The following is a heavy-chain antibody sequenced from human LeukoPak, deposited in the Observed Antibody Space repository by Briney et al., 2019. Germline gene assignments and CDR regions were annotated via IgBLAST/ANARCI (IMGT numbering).Heavy chain of an antibody. V-gene: IGHV4-39*01. CDR3: AAAFDY. CDR1: GGSISSSNYY. CDR2: TYYGGDT. Sequence: PSGTLSLTCAVSGGSISSSNYYWGWIRQPPGKGLEWIGNTYYGGDTYYDPSLKSRVSISVDTSKNQFSLELNSVTAADTAVYYCAAAFDYWGQGILVTVSS. J-gene: IGHJ4*02. D-gene: IGHD6-25*01.